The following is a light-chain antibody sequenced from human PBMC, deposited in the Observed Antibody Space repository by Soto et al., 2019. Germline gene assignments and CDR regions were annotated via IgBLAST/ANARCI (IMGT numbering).Light chain of an antibody. CDR1: QSVSSSY. CDR2: GAS. CDR3: QQYGSPPPGIT. V-gene: IGKV3-20*01. J-gene: IGKJ4*01. Sequence: EIVLTQSPGTLSLSPGERATLSCRASQSVSSSYLAWYQQKPGQAPRLLIYGASSRATGIPDRFSGSGSGTDFTLTISRLEPEDFAVYYCQQYGSPPPGITFGGGTKVEIK.